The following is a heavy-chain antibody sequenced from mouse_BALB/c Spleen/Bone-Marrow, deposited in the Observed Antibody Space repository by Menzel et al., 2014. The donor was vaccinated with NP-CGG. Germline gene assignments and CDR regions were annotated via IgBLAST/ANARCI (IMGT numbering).Heavy chain of an antibody. V-gene: IGHV4-1*02. J-gene: IGHJ2*01. CDR2: INPHSSTI. D-gene: IGHD1-1*01. CDR1: GFDFSRYW. Sequence: EVKLMESGGGLVQPGGSLKLSCAASGFDFSRYWMSWVRQAPGKGLEWIGEINPHSSTINYTPSLKDKFIISRDNAKNTLYLQMSKVRSEDTALYYCARQGYFGRSDYWGQGTTLIVSS. CDR3: ARQGYFGRSDY.